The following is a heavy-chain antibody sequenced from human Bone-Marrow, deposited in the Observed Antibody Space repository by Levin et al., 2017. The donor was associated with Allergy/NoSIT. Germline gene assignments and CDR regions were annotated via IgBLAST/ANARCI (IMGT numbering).Heavy chain of an antibody. CDR1: GASISSTIYY. CDR3: ASYYYVSGSYRSFDY. CDR2: IYHSGST. D-gene: IGHD3-10*01. J-gene: IGHJ4*02. V-gene: IGHV4-39*01. Sequence: KASETLSLTCTVSGASISSTIYYWGWLRQPPGKGLEWLGNIYHSGSTYYHPSLKSRITISVDTSNNQFSLKMSSVTAADTAVYYCASYYYVSGSYRSFDYWGQGTLVTVS.